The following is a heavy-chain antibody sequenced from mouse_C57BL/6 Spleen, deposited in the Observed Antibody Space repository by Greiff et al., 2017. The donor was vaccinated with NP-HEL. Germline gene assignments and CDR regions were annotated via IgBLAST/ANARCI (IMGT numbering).Heavy chain of an antibody. CDR3: ARSGYYGSSYY. CDR1: GYAFSSYW. Sequence: LVESGAELVKPGASVKISCKASGYAFSSYWMNWVKQRPGKGLEWIGQIYPGDGDTNYNGKFKGKATLTADKSSSTAYMQLSSLTSEDSAVYFCARSGYYGSSYYWGQGTTLTVSS. D-gene: IGHD1-1*01. V-gene: IGHV1-80*01. CDR2: IYPGDGDT. J-gene: IGHJ2*01.